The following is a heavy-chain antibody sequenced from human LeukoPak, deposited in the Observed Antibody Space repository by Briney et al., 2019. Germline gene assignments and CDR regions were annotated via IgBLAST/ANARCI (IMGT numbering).Heavy chain of an antibody. Sequence: SETLSLTCTVSGGSISSYYWSWIRQPPGKGLEWIGYIYYTGITNYNPSLESRVTISVDTSKNQFSPKLNSVTAADTAVYYCTRHDAVPVIGHGMGVWGQGTTVTASS. CDR3: TRHDAVPVIGHGMGV. D-gene: IGHD3-16*02. J-gene: IGHJ6*02. CDR2: IYYTGIT. V-gene: IGHV4-59*08. CDR1: GGSISSYY.